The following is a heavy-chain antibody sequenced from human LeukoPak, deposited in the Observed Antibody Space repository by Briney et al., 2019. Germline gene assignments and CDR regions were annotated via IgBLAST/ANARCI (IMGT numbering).Heavy chain of an antibody. D-gene: IGHD3-3*01. CDR1: GFTFSSYG. V-gene: IGHV3-23*01. J-gene: IGHJ3*02. Sequence: PGGSLRLSCAASGFTFSSYGMSWVRQAPGKGLEWVSAISGSGGSTYYADSVKGRFTISRDNSKNTLYLQMNSLRAEDTAVYYCAKVFSPRQDFWSGRDAFDIWGQGTMVTVSS. CDR3: AKVFSPRQDFWSGRDAFDI. CDR2: ISGSGGST.